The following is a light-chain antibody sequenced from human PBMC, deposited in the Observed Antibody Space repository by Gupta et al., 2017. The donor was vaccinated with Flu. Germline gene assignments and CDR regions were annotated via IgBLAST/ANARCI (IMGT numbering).Light chain of an antibody. CDR1: KGISIY. V-gene: IGKV1-9*01. CDR3: HQVNSYPYT. CDR2: AAS. J-gene: IGKJ2*01. Sequence: ERVSVTCRGSKGISIYLAWYLQEPGIGPKLLIYAASNLQSGVPLRFSGSKSGREFTLKISSLRPEDFATYYCHQVNSYPYTFGQGTKLGIK.